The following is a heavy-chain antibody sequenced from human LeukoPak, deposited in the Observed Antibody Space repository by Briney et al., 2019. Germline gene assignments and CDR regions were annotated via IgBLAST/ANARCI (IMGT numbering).Heavy chain of an antibody. CDR1: GFTFSSYA. D-gene: IGHD4-17*01. CDR2: ISGSGGST. CDR3: AKVKRPFNGIDP. J-gene: IGHJ5*02. Sequence: GGSLRLSCAASGFTFSSYAMSWVRQAPGKGLEWVSAISGSGGSTYYADSVKGRFTISRHNSKNTLYLQMNSLRAEDTAVYYCAKVKRPFNGIDPWGQGTLVTVSS. V-gene: IGHV3-23*01.